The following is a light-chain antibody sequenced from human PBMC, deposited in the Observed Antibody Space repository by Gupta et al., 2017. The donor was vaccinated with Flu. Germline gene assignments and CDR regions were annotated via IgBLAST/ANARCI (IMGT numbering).Light chain of an antibody. V-gene: IGLV6-57*01. CDR1: SCSIASNS. CDR2: DYN. Sequence: NFMLTQPQSVSESPGKTVTISCTRSSCSIASNSVQWYLQRACSCTTTVIYDYNQRPPGVPDPFSVSIDGSSNSTSLTTSGLKTEDEAEYFCQSYDSSNHVVFGGGTKLTVL. J-gene: IGLJ2*01. CDR3: QSYDSSNHVV.